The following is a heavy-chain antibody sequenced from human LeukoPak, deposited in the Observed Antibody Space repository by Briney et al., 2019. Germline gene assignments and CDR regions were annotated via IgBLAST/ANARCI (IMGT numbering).Heavy chain of an antibody. J-gene: IGHJ5*02. Sequence: SETLSLTCAVYGGSFSGYYWSWIRQPPGKGLEWIGEINHSGSTNYNPSLKSRVTISVDTSKNQFSLQLNSVTPEDTAVYYCARQQKAPPFGYFDPWGQGTLVTVSP. CDR1: GGSFSGYY. V-gene: IGHV4-34*01. CDR2: INHSGST. D-gene: IGHD5-12*01. CDR3: ARQQKAPPFGYFDP.